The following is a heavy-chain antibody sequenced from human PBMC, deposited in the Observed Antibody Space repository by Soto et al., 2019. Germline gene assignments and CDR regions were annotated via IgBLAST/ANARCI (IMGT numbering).Heavy chain of an antibody. V-gene: IGHV4-59*01. CDR1: GGSISSYY. CDR3: ARASYCSGGSCYFDY. J-gene: IGHJ4*02. CDR2: IYYSGST. Sequence: QVQLQESGPGLVKPSETLSLTCTVSGGSISSYYWSWIRQPPGKGLEWIGYIYYSGSTNYNPSLKSRVTISVDTSKNQFSLKLSSVAAADTAVYYCARASYCSGGSCYFDYWGQGTLVTVSS. D-gene: IGHD2-15*01.